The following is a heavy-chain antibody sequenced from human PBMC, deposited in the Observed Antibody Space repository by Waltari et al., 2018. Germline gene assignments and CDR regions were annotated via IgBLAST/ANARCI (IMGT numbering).Heavy chain of an antibody. CDR3: ARDSVFTTVVIRLDV. V-gene: IGHV1-69*01. CDR2: IIPMFGTA. D-gene: IGHD4-17*01. CDR1: GGTFSSDA. Sequence: QVQLVQSGAAVKKPGSSVNVSCQASGGTFSSDAISWVRQAPGQGLEWMGGIIPMFGTAHYAQKFQGRVTITADESTRTAYMELSSLRSEDTAVYYCARDSVFTTVVIRLDVWGQGTTVTVSS. J-gene: IGHJ6*02.